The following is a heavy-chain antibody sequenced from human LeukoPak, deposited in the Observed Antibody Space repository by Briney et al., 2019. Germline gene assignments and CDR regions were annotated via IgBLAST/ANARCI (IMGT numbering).Heavy chain of an antibody. D-gene: IGHD6-6*01. CDR3: ARTPEYSSSSWYFDL. Sequence: GGSLRLSCAASGFTFSSYSMNWVRQAPGKGLEWVSVIYRGGSTYYADSVKGRFTISRDNSKNTLYLQMNSLRAEDTAVYYCARTPEYSSSSWYFDLWGRGTLVTVSS. V-gene: IGHV3-53*01. CDR2: IYRGGST. J-gene: IGHJ2*01. CDR1: GFTFSSYS.